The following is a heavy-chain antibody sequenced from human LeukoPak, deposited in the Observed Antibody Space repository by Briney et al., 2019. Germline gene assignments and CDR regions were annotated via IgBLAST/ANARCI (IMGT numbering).Heavy chain of an antibody. CDR2: INHSGST. Sequence: PSETLSLTCAVYGGSFSGYYWSWIRQPPGKGLEGMGEINHSGSTNYNPSLKSRVTISVDTSKNQFSLKLSSVTAADTAVYYCARGLGVVVPAAKGNWFDPWGQGTLVTVSS. J-gene: IGHJ5*02. D-gene: IGHD2-2*01. CDR1: GGSFSGYY. CDR3: ARGLGVVVPAAKGNWFDP. V-gene: IGHV4-34*01.